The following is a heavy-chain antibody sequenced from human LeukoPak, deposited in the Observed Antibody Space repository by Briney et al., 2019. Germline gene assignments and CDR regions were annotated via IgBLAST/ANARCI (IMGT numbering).Heavy chain of an antibody. D-gene: IGHD6-6*01. J-gene: IGHJ4*02. V-gene: IGHV3-7*01. CDR3: ARESRSAPQSY. Sequence: DSMEGRFTISRDNANNSLYLQMNSLRAEDTAVYYCARESRSAPQSYWGQGTLVTVSS.